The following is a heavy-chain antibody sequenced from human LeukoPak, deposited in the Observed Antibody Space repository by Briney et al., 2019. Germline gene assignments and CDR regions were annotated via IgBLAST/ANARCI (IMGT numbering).Heavy chain of an antibody. CDR1: GFTFDDYA. D-gene: IGHD2-8*01. CDR3: AKVSLLYLSSSYFDY. V-gene: IGHV3-9*01. CDR2: ISWNSGSI. Sequence: GRSLRLSCAASGFTFDDYAMHWVRQAPGKGLEWVSGISWNSGSIGYADSVKGRFTISRDNAKNSLYLQMNSLRAEDTALYYCAKVSLLYLSSSYFDYWGQGTLVTVSS. J-gene: IGHJ4*02.